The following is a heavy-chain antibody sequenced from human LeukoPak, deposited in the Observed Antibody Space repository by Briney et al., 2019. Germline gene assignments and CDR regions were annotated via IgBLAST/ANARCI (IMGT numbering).Heavy chain of an antibody. CDR1: GFIFSTYE. CDR3: AKFSSSGWPELDY. V-gene: IGHV3-48*03. Sequence: GGSLRLSCAASGFIFSTYEMNWVRQAPGKGLEWLSYISYNGRSIYYADSVKGRFTISRDNAKNSLYLQMNSLRAEDTALYYCAKFSSSGWPELDYWGQGTLVTVSS. D-gene: IGHD6-19*01. CDR2: ISYNGRSI. J-gene: IGHJ4*02.